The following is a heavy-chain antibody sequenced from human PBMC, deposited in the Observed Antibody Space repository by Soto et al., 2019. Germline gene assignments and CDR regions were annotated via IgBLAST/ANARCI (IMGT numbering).Heavy chain of an antibody. V-gene: IGHV1-24*01. CDR3: ATDGTLMGATDYYYCGMDV. CDR2: FDPEDGET. CDR1: GYTLTELS. D-gene: IGHD1-26*01. Sequence: ASVKASCTVSGYTLTELSMHWVRQAPGKGLEWMGGFDPEDGETIYAQKFQGRVTMTEDTSTDTAYMELSSLRSEDTAVYYCATDGTLMGATDYYYCGMDVWGQGTTVTVSS. J-gene: IGHJ6*02.